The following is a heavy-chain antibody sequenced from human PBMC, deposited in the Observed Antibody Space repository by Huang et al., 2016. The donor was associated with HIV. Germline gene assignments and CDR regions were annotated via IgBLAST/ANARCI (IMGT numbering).Heavy chain of an antibody. Sequence: QVQLVQSGAEVKKPGASVKVSCKASGYTFTNYAINWVRQAPGQSLEWMGWISGYNGKTNYAQKVQGRVTMTKDTSTSTAYRELRSLISDDTAVYYCARERYYYDRSGYYTPVEYFHHWGQGTLVTVSS. J-gene: IGHJ1*01. CDR2: ISGYNGKT. D-gene: IGHD3-22*01. CDR1: GYTFTNYA. V-gene: IGHV1-18*01. CDR3: ARERYYYDRSGYYTPVEYFHH.